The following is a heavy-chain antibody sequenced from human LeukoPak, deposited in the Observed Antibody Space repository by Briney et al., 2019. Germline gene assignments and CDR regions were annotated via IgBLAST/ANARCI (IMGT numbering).Heavy chain of an antibody. CDR1: GSSISNYY. D-gene: IGHD1-1*01. J-gene: IGHJ4*02. CDR3: ARGGYTIFDY. Sequence: SETLSLTCTVSGSSISNYYWSWIRQPAGKGREFIGRIYSSGSTDYNPSLKSRVTMSVDTSKNQFSLKLSSVTAADSAMYYCARGGYTIFDYWGQGTLVTVSS. V-gene: IGHV4-4*07. CDR2: IYSSGST.